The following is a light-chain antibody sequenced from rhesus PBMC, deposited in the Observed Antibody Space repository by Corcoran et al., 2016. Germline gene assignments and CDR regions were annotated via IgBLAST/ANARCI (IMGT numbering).Light chain of an antibody. V-gene: IGKV1-32*01. J-gene: IGKJ3*01. CDR1: QGISSL. CDR3: QQYNSLPFA. CDR2: NAK. Sequence: DIQMTQSPSSLSASVGDRVTITCRASQGISSLFSWFQQKPGRAPNLLIYNAKRLESGVPSRFSGSGSGTEFTFPISSLRPKDFATYCCQQYNSLPFAIGPGTKLDVK.